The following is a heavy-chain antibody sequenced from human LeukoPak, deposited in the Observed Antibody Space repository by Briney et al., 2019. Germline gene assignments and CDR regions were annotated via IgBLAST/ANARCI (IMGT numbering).Heavy chain of an antibody. CDR3: ARTYGSGSYYGDY. D-gene: IGHD3-10*01. Sequence: PSETLSLTCTVSGGSISSGGYYWSWIRQPPGKGLEWIGYIYHSGSTYYNPSLKSRVTISVDTSKNQFSLKLSSVTAADTAVYYCARTYGSGSYYGDYWGQGTLVTVSS. J-gene: IGHJ4*02. V-gene: IGHV4-30-2*01. CDR2: IYHSGST. CDR1: GGSISSGGYY.